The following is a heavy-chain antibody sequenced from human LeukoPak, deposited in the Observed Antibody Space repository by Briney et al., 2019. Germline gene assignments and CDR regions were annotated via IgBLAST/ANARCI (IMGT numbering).Heavy chain of an antibody. D-gene: IGHD1-26*01. Sequence: PGGSLRLSCAAPGFTFRNNWMNWIRQTPGKGLEWVANIRPDASDTGYVDSVKGRFTISRDNAKNLLYLQMNSLRVDDTAVYYCTSISLGANEDYWGQGTRVTVSS. V-gene: IGHV3-7*03. CDR1: GFTFRNNW. CDR2: IRPDASDT. J-gene: IGHJ4*02. CDR3: TSISLGANEDY.